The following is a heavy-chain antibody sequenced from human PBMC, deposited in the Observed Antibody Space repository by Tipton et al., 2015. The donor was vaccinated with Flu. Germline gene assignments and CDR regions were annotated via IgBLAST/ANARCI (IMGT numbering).Heavy chain of an antibody. J-gene: IGHJ6*02. V-gene: IGHV3-43D*03. CDR3: ATEVAWQGGGYYGMDV. CDR2: ISWDGGST. D-gene: IGHD1-26*01. CDR1: GLTFDGYD. Sequence: SLRLSCAASGLTFDGYDMHWVRQAPGKGLEWVSVISWDGGSTFYADSVRGRFTVSRDNSENSLYLQMSSLRAEDTALYYCATEVAWQGGGYYGMDVWGQGTTVTFSS.